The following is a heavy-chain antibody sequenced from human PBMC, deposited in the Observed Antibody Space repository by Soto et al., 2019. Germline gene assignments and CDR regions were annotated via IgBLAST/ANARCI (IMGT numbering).Heavy chain of an antibody. CDR1: GGTFSSYT. J-gene: IGHJ3*02. V-gene: IGHV1-69*02. CDR3: ARSWRASYRLNAFDI. CDR2: IIPIVGIA. D-gene: IGHD3-16*02. Sequence: QVQLVQSGAEVKKPGSSVKVSCKASGGTFSSYTISWVRQAPGQGLEWMGRIIPIVGIANYALKFQGRVTITADKSTSTAYMGLSRLRSEDTAVYYCARSWRASYRLNAFDIWGQGTMVTVSS.